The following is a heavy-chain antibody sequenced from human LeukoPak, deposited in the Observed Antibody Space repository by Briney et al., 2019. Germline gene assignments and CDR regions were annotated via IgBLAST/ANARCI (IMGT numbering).Heavy chain of an antibody. Sequence: GGTLRLSCAASGFTFSSYGMSWVRQAPGKGLECVSAISGSGGSTYYSDSVKGRFTISRDNSKNTLYLQMNSLRAEDTAVYYCAKDLTMVRGVTFFDYWGQGTLVTVSS. J-gene: IGHJ4*02. V-gene: IGHV3-23*01. D-gene: IGHD3-10*01. CDR3: AKDLTMVRGVTFFDY. CDR2: ISGSGGST. CDR1: GFTFSSYG.